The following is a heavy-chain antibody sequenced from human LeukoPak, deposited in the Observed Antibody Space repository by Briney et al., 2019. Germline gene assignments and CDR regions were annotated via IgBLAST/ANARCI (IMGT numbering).Heavy chain of an antibody. V-gene: IGHV3-23*01. CDR2: ISGSGENT. CDR3: AKWRLGGGDCLCH. D-gene: IGHD2-21*02. CDR1: GFSFSNYG. J-gene: IGHJ4*02. Sequence: GGTLRLSCAASGFSFSNYGMTWVRQAPGKGLEWVSGISGSGENTYYADSVMGRFTISRDNSKNTLYLQMNSLRAEDTAVYYCAKWRLGGGDCLCHWGQGALVTVSS.